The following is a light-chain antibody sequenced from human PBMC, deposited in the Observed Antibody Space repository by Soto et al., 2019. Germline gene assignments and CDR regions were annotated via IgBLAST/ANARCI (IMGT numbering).Light chain of an antibody. Sequence: QSVLTQPPSASGTPGQRVTISCSGGSSNIGSNSVNWYQHLPGTAPRLLIYSNNLRPSGVPDRFSASASGTSASLAISGLQSEDEADYYCSAWDDTLGGLVVFGGGTKVTVL. CDR3: SAWDDTLGGLVV. J-gene: IGLJ2*01. CDR1: SSNIGSNS. CDR2: SNN. V-gene: IGLV1-44*01.